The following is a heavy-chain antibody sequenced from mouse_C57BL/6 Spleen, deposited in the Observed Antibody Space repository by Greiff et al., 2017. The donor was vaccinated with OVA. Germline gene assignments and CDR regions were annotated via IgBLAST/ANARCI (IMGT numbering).Heavy chain of an antibody. Sequence: QVQLKQSGAELARPGASVKLSCKASGYTFTSYGISWVKQRTGQGLEWIGEIYPRSGNTYYNEKFKGKATLTADKSSSTAYMELRSLTSEDSAFYFCSWGIAGHFAYWGQGTLVTVSA. CDR2: IYPRSGNT. D-gene: IGHD1-1*01. CDR1: GYTFTSYG. CDR3: SWGIAGHFAY. J-gene: IGHJ3*01. V-gene: IGHV1-81*01.